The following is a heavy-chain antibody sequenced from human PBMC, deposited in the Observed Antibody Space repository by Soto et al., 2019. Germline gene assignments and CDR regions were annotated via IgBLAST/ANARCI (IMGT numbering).Heavy chain of an antibody. D-gene: IGHD3-10*01. J-gene: IGHJ3*01. CDR3: AKRLFGSGSLPGAFDV. CDR2: ISSSGNGT. V-gene: IGHV3-23*01. Sequence: VSLRLCFAASRFTFSKYAMSWVRQAPGKGPEWVSFISSSGNGTYYADSVKGRFTISRDNSKNTLYVQMNNLRAEDTAIYYCAKRLFGSGSLPGAFDVWGQGTMVSVSS. CDR1: RFTFSKYA.